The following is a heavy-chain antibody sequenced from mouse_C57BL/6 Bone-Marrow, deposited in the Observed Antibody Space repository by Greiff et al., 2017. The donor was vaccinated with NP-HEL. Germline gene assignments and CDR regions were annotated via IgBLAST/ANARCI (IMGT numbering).Heavy chain of an antibody. Sequence: VQVVESGAELARPGASVKLSCKASGYTFTSYGISWVKQRTGQGLEWIGEIYPRSGNTYYNEKFKGKATLTADKSSSTAYMELRSLTSEDSAVYFCSQLGRYFDVWGTGTTVTVSS. J-gene: IGHJ1*03. V-gene: IGHV1-81*01. D-gene: IGHD4-1*02. CDR3: SQLGRYFDV. CDR2: IYPRSGNT. CDR1: GYTFTSYG.